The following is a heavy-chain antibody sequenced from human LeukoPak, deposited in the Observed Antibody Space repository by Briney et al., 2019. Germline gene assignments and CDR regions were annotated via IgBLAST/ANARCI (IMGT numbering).Heavy chain of an antibody. V-gene: IGHV3-30*18. CDR2: ISYDGSNK. D-gene: IGHD1-1*01. J-gene: IGHJ5*02. CDR1: GFTFSSYG. Sequence: PGRSLRLSCVASGFTFSSYGMHWVRQAPGKGLEWVAVISYDGSNKYYADSVKGRFTISRDNSKNTLYLQMNSLRAEDTAVYYCAKDRAARLNWRSGGAGFDPWGQGTLVTVSS. CDR3: AKDRAARLNWRSGGAGFDP.